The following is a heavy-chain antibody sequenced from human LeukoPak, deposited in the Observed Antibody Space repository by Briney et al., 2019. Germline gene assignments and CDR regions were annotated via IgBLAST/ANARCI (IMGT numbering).Heavy chain of an antibody. V-gene: IGHV1-2*02. D-gene: IGHD6-6*01. CDR3: ARDKYSSSDSGYFDY. J-gene: IGHJ4*02. CDR1: GYTFTGDY. CDR2: INPNSGGT. Sequence: VKVSCKASGYTFTGDYMHWVRQAPGQGLEWMGWINPNSGGTDYAQKSQGRVTMTRDTSISTAYMELSRLRSDDTAVYYCARDKYSSSDSGYFDYWGQGTLVSVSS.